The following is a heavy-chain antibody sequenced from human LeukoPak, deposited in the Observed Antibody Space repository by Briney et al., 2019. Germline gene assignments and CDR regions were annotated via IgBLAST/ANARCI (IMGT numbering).Heavy chain of an antibody. J-gene: IGHJ5*02. V-gene: IGHV3-49*04. Sequence: GGSLRLSCTASGFSFNDYAMTWVRQAPGKGLEWVGFIRSKAHGGTTEYAASVKGRFTISRDDSKSIAYLQMNSLKTEDTAVYYCLPTGVRFDPWGQGTLVTFSS. CDR1: GFSFNDYA. CDR3: LPTGVRFDP. CDR2: IRSKAHGGTT. D-gene: IGHD4-11*01.